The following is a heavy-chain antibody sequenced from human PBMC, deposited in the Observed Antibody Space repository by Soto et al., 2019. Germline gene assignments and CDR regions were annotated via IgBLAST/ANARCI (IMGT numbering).Heavy chain of an antibody. CDR1: GGSISSYY. D-gene: IGHD4-4*01. J-gene: IGHJ4*02. CDR3: ARDAMTTEFDY. CDR2: IYYSGST. Sequence: SETLSLTCTVSGGSISSYYWSWIRQPPGKGLEWIGYIYYSGSTNYNPSLKSRVTITRDTSASTACMELSSLRSEDTAVYYCARDAMTTEFDYWGQGTLVTVSS. V-gene: IGHV4-59*01.